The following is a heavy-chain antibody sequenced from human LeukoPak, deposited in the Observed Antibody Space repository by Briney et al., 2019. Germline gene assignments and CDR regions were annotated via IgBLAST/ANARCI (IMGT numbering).Heavy chain of an antibody. D-gene: IGHD3-22*01. V-gene: IGHV4-59*08. Sequence: SETLSLTCTVSGGSISGHYWNWIRQPPGKGLEWIGYIYHSGSTSYNPSLKSRTTISVDTSKNQFSLKLTSVTAADTAVYYCARQYYDSSGYLGAFDIWGQGTMVTVSS. CDR1: GGSISGHY. CDR2: IYHSGST. J-gene: IGHJ3*02. CDR3: ARQYYDSSGYLGAFDI.